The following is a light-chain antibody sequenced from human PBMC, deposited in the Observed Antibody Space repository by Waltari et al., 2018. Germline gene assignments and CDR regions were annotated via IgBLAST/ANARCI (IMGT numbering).Light chain of an antibody. CDR3: QQYDNLPLT. CDR1: QDITNY. J-gene: IGKJ4*01. CDR2: DAS. Sequence: DIQMTQSPSSLSASVGDRVTITCQASQDITNYLNWYQQKPGKAPKLLIYDASNLGTGVPSRFSGSGSGTDFTFTISSLQPEVIATYYCQQYDNLPLTFGGGTKVEIK. V-gene: IGKV1-33*01.